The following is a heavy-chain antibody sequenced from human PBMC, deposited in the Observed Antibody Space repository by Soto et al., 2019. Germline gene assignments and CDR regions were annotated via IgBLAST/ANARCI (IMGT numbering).Heavy chain of an antibody. CDR3: AKESGGERYAAYFDL. CDR2: ISAGGKTK. V-gene: IGHV3-30*18. J-gene: IGHJ4*02. CDR1: GFTLSNIG. Sequence: QVQLVEFGGGVVQPGTSLRLACAASGFTLSNIGMHWVRHAPGKGLEWVAVISAGGKTKYYVDSVKGRFTISRDNSTNTLVLQMNSLRTEDTAVYYCAKESGGERYAAYFDLWGQGTLVTFSA. D-gene: IGHD2-21*01.